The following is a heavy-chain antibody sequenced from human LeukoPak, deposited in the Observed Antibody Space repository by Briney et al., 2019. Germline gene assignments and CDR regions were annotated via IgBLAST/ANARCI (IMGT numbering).Heavy chain of an antibody. CDR3: ARDLNTYGSHYFDY. D-gene: IGHD5-18*01. J-gene: IGHJ4*02. V-gene: IGHV4-61*01. CDR1: GGSVGSGSNC. Sequence: SETLSLTCTVSGGSVGSGSNCWTWIRQPPGNGLEWIGYIHYSGSTDYNPSLKSRVTISADTSKNQFSLRLTSVTAADTAVYYCARDLNTYGSHYFDYWGQGTLVTVSS. CDR2: IHYSGST.